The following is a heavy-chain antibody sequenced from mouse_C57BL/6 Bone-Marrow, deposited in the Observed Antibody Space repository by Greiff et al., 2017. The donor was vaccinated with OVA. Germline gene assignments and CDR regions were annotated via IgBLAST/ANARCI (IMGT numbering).Heavy chain of an antibody. J-gene: IGHJ4*01. CDR2: IYPRDGST. CDR3: ATVVAPHYYAMDY. CDR1: GYTFTDHT. Sequence: VQLQESDAELVKPGASVKISCKVSGYTFTDHTIHWMKQRPEQGLEWIGYIYPRDGSTKYNEKFKGKATLTADKSSSTAYMQLNSLTSEDSAVYFCATVVAPHYYAMDYWGQGTSVTVSS. D-gene: IGHD1-1*01. V-gene: IGHV1-78*01.